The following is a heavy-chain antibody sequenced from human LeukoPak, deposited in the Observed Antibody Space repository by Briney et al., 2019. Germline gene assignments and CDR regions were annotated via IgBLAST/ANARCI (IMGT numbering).Heavy chain of an antibody. J-gene: IGHJ4*02. D-gene: IGHD3-10*01. Sequence: GGSLRLSCTVSGFTVSSNSMSWVRQAPGKGLVWVSGINSDGGTTTYADSVKGRFTISRDNAKNTLYLQMNNLRAEDTAIYYCATDYYVSGSYYRLFYWGQGTLVTVSS. CDR1: GFTVSSNS. V-gene: IGHV3-74*01. CDR2: INSDGGTT. CDR3: ATDYYVSGSYYRLFY.